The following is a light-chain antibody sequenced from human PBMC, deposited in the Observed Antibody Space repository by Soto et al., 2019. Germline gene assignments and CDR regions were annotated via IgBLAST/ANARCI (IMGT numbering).Light chain of an antibody. CDR2: DTS. CDR3: QQRSSWPRIT. J-gene: IGKJ5*01. V-gene: IGKV3-11*01. CDR1: QSVSGY. Sequence: PGERATLSCRASQSVSGYLAWYQHKPGQAPRLLIYDTSNRATGIPARFSGSGSGTDFTLTISSLEPEDFAVYYCQQRSSWPRITFGQGTRLEIK.